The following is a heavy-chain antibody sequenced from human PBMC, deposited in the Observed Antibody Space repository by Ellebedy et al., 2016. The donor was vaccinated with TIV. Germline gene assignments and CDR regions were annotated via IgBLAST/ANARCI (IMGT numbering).Heavy chain of an antibody. Sequence: PGGSLRLSCAASGIPFSSSGMHWVRQAPGKGLEWVALISYDANNKYYADSVKGRFTISRDNSKNTLYLQMNTLRPEDTAVYYCAKVPVGFCNRPFCFYLDDWGQGTLVSVSS. CDR3: AKVPVGFCNRPFCFYLDD. CDR2: ISYDANNK. V-gene: IGHV3-30*18. J-gene: IGHJ4*02. CDR1: GIPFSSSG. D-gene: IGHD2-2*03.